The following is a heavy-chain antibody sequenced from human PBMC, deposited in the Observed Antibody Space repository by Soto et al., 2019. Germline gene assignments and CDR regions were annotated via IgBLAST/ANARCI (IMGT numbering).Heavy chain of an antibody. CDR2: ITRSSSPI. V-gene: IGHV3-48*02. J-gene: IGHJ4*02. CDR3: ARLYTSGWYFDY. Sequence: VGSLRLSCAASGFTFSSYSMNWVRQAPGKGLEWVSYITRSSSPIYYADSVKGRFTISRDNAKNSLYLQMNSLRDEDTAVYYCARLYTSGWYFDYWGQGTLVTVS. CDR1: GFTFSSYS. D-gene: IGHD6-19*01.